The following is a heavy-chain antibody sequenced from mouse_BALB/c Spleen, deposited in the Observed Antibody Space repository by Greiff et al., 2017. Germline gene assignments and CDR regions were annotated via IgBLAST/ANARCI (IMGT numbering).Heavy chain of an antibody. CDR1: GYSITSGYS. J-gene: IGHJ3*01. CDR3: AREGYYGSSLSWFAY. V-gene: IGHV3-1*02. D-gene: IGHD1-1*01. Sequence: EVKLMESGPDLVKPSQSLSLTCTVTGYSITSGYSWHWIRQFPGNTLEWMGYIHYSGSTNYNPSLKSRISITRDTSKNPFCLQLKSVTTEDTATYYCAREGYYGSSLSWFAYWGQGTLVTVSA. CDR2: IHYSGST.